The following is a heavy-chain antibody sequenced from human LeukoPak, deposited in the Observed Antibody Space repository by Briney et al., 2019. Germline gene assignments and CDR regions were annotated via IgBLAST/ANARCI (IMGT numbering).Heavy chain of an antibody. D-gene: IGHD3-16*01. CDR2: ISSSSRNI. Sequence: GGSLRLSCAPSGFTFSSYSMNWVRQAPGKGLEWVSYISSSSRNIHYGDSLKGRFTISRDNAKNSLFLQMNSLRAEDTAVYYCARGPFHSDAYPLYFDYWGQGILVTVSS. V-gene: IGHV3-21*01. CDR3: ARGPFHSDAYPLYFDY. J-gene: IGHJ4*02. CDR1: GFTFSSYS.